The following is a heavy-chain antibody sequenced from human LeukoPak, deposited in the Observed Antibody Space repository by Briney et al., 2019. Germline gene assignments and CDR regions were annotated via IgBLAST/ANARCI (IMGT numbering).Heavy chain of an antibody. CDR2: IYYTEHT. V-gene: IGHV4-39*01. CDR1: GGSFSSSDYY. D-gene: IGHD6-13*01. CDR3: ARTYSSISSVYFDY. Sequence: ASETLSLTCTVSGGSFSSSDYYWGWIRQPPGKGLEWIASIYYTEHTYYNPSLKSRVTISLDTSKNQFSLNLSSVTAADTAVFYCARTYSSISSVYFDYWGQGTLVTVSS. J-gene: IGHJ4*02.